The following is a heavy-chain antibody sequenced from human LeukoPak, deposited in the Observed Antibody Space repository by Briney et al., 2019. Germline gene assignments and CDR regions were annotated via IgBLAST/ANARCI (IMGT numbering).Heavy chain of an antibody. V-gene: IGHV3-30*02. CDR1: GFTFSSYG. D-gene: IGHD2/OR15-2a*01. Sequence: GGSLRLSCAASGFTFSSYGMHWVRQAPGKGLEWVAFIRYDGSDRFYADSVKGRFTISRDNSKNTLYLQMNSLRVEDTAVYYCRDPFDYWGQGTLVTVSS. CDR2: IRYDGSDR. J-gene: IGHJ4*02. CDR3: RDPFDY.